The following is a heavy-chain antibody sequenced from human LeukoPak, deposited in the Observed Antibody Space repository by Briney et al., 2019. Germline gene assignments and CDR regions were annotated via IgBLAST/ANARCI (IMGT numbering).Heavy chain of an antibody. V-gene: IGHV4-39*01. Sequence: SETLSLTCTVSGGSISSSYYWGWIRQPPGRGLGWIGSIYYSGSTYYNPPLKSRVTISVDTSKNQFSLKVISVTAADTAVYYCARPTKGTAAQGYDYWGQGILVTVAS. CDR1: GGSISSSYY. D-gene: IGHD6-6*01. CDR3: ARPTKGTAAQGYDY. CDR2: IYYSGST. J-gene: IGHJ4*02.